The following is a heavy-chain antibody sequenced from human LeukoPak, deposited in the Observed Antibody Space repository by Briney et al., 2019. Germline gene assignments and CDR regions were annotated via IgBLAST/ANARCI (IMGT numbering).Heavy chain of an antibody. CDR1: GGSMSSYS. D-gene: IGHD7-27*01. J-gene: IGHJ6*02. Sequence: PSETLSLTCTVSGGSMSSYSWNWNRQPPGKGLEWIGYIYYSGSTNYNPSLKSRVTISVDTSKNQFSLKVNSVTAADTAVYYCARAGVSASGMDVWGQGTTVTVSS. CDR3: ARAGVSASGMDV. CDR2: IYYSGST. V-gene: IGHV4-59*01.